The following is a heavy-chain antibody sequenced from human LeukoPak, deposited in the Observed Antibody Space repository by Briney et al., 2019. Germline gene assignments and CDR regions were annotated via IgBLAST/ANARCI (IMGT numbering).Heavy chain of an antibody. J-gene: IGHJ3*02. CDR2: INPNSGDT. D-gene: IGHD3-22*01. Sequence: ASVKVSCKASGGTFSSYAISWVRQAPGQGLGWMRWINPNSGDTNYAQKFQGRVTMTRDTPISTTYIESSRMTSDDTAVYYCARDYYDRSGGALDIWGQGTMVTVSS. CDR1: GGTFSSYA. CDR3: ARDYYDRSGGALDI. V-gene: IGHV1-2*02.